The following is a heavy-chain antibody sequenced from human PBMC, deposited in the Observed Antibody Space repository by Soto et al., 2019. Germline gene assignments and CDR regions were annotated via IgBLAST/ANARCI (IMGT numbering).Heavy chain of an antibody. CDR2: ISGSGGST. CDR3: AKDPSYYYGMDV. V-gene: IGHV3-23*01. J-gene: IGHJ6*02. CDR1: GFTFSSYA. Sequence: LRLSCAASGFTFSSYAMSWVRQAPGKGLEWVSAISGSGGSTYYADSVKGRFTISRDNSKNTLYLQMNSLRAEDTAVYYCAKDPSYYYGMDVWGHGTTVTFSS.